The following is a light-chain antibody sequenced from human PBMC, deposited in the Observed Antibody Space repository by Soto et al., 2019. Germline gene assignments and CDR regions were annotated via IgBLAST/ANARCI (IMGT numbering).Light chain of an antibody. J-gene: IGKJ2*01. CDR2: GAS. V-gene: IGKV1-39*01. CDR3: QQSYSIPTYT. Sequence: DIQMTQSPSSLSASVGDRVTITCRASQSIASYLIWYQQKPGKAPKVLIYGASTLQSGVPSRFSGSGSGTDFTLTITSLQPEDFATYYCQQSYSIPTYTFGQGTKLEIK. CDR1: QSIASY.